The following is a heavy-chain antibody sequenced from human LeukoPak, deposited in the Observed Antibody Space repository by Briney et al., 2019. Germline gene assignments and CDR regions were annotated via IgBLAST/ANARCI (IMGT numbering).Heavy chain of an antibody. V-gene: IGHV3-23*01. D-gene: IGHD1-26*01. CDR3: TKDVQVGPTRGFFDF. CDR2: ISATGFTT. Sequence: PGGSLRLSCAASGFTFSSYTMSWVRQAPGKGLEWISVISATGFTTYHTDSVKGRFTISRDNSKSMLYLQMDGLGAEDTAIYFCTKDVQVGPTRGFFDFWGQGTLVTVSS. J-gene: IGHJ4*03. CDR1: GFTFSSYT.